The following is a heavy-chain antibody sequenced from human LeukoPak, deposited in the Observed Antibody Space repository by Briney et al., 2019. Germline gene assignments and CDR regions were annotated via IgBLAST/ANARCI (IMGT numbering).Heavy chain of an antibody. V-gene: IGHV3-66*02. J-gene: IGHJ3*02. CDR3: ARFMVVAASHAFDI. Sequence: GGSLRLSCAVSGFTVSSNYMSWVRQAPGKGLEWVSVIYSGGSTYYADSVKGRFTISRDNSKNTLYLQMNSLRAEDTAVYYCARFMVVAASHAFDIWGQGTMVTVSS. CDR2: IYSGGST. CDR1: GFTVSSNY. D-gene: IGHD2-15*01.